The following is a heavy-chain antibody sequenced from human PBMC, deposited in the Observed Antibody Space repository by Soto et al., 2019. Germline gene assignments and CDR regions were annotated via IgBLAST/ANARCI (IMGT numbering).Heavy chain of an antibody. CDR2: IHFSGST. V-gene: IGHV4-59*01. CDR1: GGSMNINY. Sequence: QVQLQESGPGLVKPSETLSLTCTVSGGSMNINYWAWIRQPPGKALEWIGQIHFSGSTNYNPSLMSRVAISIDTSTNRFSLTMTSVTASDTAVYYCARVGRAWYGVFDWGQGTLVTVSS. J-gene: IGHJ4*02. D-gene: IGHD6-19*01. CDR3: ARVGRAWYGVFD.